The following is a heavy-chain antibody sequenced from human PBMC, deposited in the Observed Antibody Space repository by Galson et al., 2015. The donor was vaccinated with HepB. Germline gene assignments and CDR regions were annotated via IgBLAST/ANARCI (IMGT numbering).Heavy chain of an antibody. Sequence: SLRLSCAASGFTFSSHGMHWVRQGPGKGLEWVAAIWYDGSNKYYADSVKGRFIISRDNSKNTVYLQMNSLRAEDTALYYCARGYYDSSPLDYWGQGTLVTVSS. CDR2: IWYDGSNK. CDR1: GFTFSSHG. J-gene: IGHJ4*02. D-gene: IGHD3-22*01. V-gene: IGHV3-33*01. CDR3: ARGYYDSSPLDY.